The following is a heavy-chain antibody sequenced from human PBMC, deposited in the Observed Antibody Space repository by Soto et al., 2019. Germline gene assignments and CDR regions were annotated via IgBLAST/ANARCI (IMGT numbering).Heavy chain of an antibody. CDR2: IYGVDTT. D-gene: IGHD2-21*01. J-gene: IGHJ4*02. CDR3: ARDLYGGNSDY. Sequence: EVQLVESGGGLIRPGGSLRLSCAASGFSVSDNYMSWVRQAPGKGLEWVSVIYGVDTTYYADSVKGRFTISRDNSKNTLYLQMNNLSDDDTAVYYCARDLYGGNSDYWGQGTLVTVSS. V-gene: IGHV3-53*01. CDR1: GFSVSDNY.